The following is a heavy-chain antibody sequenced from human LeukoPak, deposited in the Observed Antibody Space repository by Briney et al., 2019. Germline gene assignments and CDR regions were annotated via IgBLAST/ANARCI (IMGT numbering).Heavy chain of an antibody. CDR2: ISYDGSNK. CDR3: ARGPKRWLQPYYFDY. Sequence: GRSLRLSCAASGFTFSSYAMHWVRQAPGKGLEWVAVISYDGSNKYYADSVKGRFTISRDNSKNTLYLQMNSLRAEDTVVYYCARGPKRWLQPYYFDYWGQGTLVTVSS. J-gene: IGHJ4*02. D-gene: IGHD5-24*01. V-gene: IGHV3-30*04. CDR1: GFTFSSYA.